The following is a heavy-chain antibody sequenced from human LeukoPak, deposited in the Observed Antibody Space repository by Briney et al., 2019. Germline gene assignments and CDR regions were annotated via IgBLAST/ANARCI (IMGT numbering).Heavy chain of an antibody. J-gene: IGHJ4*02. CDR2: IYHSGST. V-gene: IGHV4-38-2*02. Sequence: PSETLSLTCTVSGYSISSGYYWGWIRQPPGKGLEWIGSIYHSGSTYYNPSLKSRVTISVDTSKNQFSLKLSSVTAADTVVYYCATPWYCTNGVCYEFYFDYWGQGTLVTVSS. CDR1: GYSISSGYY. CDR3: ATPWYCTNGVCYEFYFDY. D-gene: IGHD2-8*01.